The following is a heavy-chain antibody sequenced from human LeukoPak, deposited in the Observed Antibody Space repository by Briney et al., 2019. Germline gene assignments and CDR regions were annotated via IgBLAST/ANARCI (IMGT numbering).Heavy chain of an antibody. V-gene: IGHV3-48*04. CDR2: ISSSSSTI. J-gene: IGHJ4*02. D-gene: IGHD3-3*01. CDR3: ATGLNYDFWSGYQMGGY. CDR1: GFTFSSYS. Sequence: PGGSLRLSCAASGFTFSSYSMNWVRQAPGKGLEWVSYISSSSSTIYYADSVKGRFTISRDNAKNSLCLQMNSLRAEDTAVYYCATGLNYDFWSGYQMGGYWGQGTLVTVSS.